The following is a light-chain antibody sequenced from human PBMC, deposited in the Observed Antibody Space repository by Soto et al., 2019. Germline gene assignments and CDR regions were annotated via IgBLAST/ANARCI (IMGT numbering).Light chain of an antibody. V-gene: IGKV1-33*01. J-gene: IGKJ1*01. CDR3: QQYETFSGT. CDR2: DAS. Sequence: DIQMTQSPSSLSASVVDTVTITCQASQDISHYLNWYQQKPGKALKLLIYDASNLHPGVPSRFRGSGSGTKFTLTIASLQPDDFATYYCQQYETFSGTFGPGTKVDIK. CDR1: QDISHY.